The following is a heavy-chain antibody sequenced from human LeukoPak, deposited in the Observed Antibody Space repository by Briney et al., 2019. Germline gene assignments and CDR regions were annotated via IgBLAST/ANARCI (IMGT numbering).Heavy chain of an antibody. D-gene: IGHD3-10*01. Sequence: GGSLRLSCAASGFTFSSYAISWVRQAPGKGLEWVSAISGSGGSTYYADSVKGRYAISRDNSKNTLYLQMNSLRAEDTAVYYCAKDQLLWFGELSDLDYWGQGTLVTVSS. J-gene: IGHJ4*02. V-gene: IGHV3-23*01. CDR1: GFTFSSYA. CDR2: ISGSGGST. CDR3: AKDQLLWFGELSDLDY.